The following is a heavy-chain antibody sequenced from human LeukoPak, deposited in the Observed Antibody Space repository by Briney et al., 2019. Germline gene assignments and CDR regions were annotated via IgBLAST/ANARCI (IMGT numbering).Heavy chain of an antibody. V-gene: IGHV3-21*01. D-gene: IGHD2-2*01. CDR2: ISSSSSYI. J-gene: IGHJ5*02. Sequence: GGSLRLSCAASGFTLSSYSMNGVRQAPGKGLEWVSSISSSSSYIYYADSVKGRFTISRDNAKNSLYLQMNSLRAEDTAVCYCARGTLWGYCSSTSCDSNWFDPWGQGTLVTVS. CDR1: GFTLSSYS. CDR3: ARGTLWGYCSSTSCDSNWFDP.